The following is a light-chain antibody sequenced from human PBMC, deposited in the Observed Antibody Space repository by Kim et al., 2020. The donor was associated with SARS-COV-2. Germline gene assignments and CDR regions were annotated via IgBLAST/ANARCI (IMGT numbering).Light chain of an antibody. CDR1: QGISSC. CDR2: AAS. V-gene: IGKV1-12*01. Sequence: DIQMTQSPSSVSASVGDRVTITCRASQGISSCLAWYQQKPGKAPKLLIYAASSLQSGVPSRLSGSGSGTDFTLTISSLQPEDFATYYCQQANSFPWTFGQGAKVDIK. CDR3: QQANSFPWT. J-gene: IGKJ1*01.